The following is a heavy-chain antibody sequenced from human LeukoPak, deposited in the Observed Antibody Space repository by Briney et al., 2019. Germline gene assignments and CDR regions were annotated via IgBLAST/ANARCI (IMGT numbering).Heavy chain of an antibody. J-gene: IGHJ4*02. V-gene: IGHV3-23*01. CDR1: GFTFSTHA. CDR3: AKDLLAYCGGDCFSPFDY. Sequence: PGGSLRLSCAASGFTFSTHAISWVRQAPGEGLEWVSAISGSGGTTYYADSVKGRFTISRDNSKNMVYLHMNSLGAEDTAVYYCAKDLLAYCGGDCFSPFDYWGQGTLVTVSS. CDR2: ISGSGGTT. D-gene: IGHD2-21*02.